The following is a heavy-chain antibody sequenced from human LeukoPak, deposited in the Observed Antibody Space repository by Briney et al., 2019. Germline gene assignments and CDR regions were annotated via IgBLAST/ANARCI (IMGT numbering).Heavy chain of an antibody. CDR2: IKTDGSST. Sequence: GGSLRLSCAASGFSFSSYYMYWVRQAPEKGLVWVSRIKTDGSSTAYAGSVKGRFTISRDNAKNTLYLQMNSLRAEDTAVYYCVAYNWNYPDYWGQGTLVTVSS. V-gene: IGHV3-74*01. CDR3: VAYNWNYPDY. CDR1: GFSFSSYY. J-gene: IGHJ4*02. D-gene: IGHD1-20*01.